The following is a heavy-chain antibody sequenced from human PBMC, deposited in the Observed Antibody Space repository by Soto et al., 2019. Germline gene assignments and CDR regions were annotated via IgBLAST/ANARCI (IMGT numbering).Heavy chain of an antibody. CDR2: IYYSGTT. CDR3: ASDHCFTSSCSYLDL. D-gene: IGHD2-2*01. Sequence: QVQLQESGPGLVKPSQTLSLTCTVSGGSISSGGSYWSWIRQSPGKGLEWIGYIYYSGTTYYIPSLQSRVSISIVTSKNQFSLKLSSVTAADAAISYCASDHCFTSSCSYLDLWGRGTLVTVSS. V-gene: IGHV4-31*03. CDR1: GGSISSGGSY. J-gene: IGHJ2*01.